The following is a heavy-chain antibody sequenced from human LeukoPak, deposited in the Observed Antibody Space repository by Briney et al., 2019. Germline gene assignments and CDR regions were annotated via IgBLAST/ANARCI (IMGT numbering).Heavy chain of an antibody. J-gene: IGHJ5*02. CDR3: ARDHNSSGYYYVGWFDP. CDR2: INPDSGGT. Sequence: ASVKVSCKASGYTFTDYYIHWVRQAPGQGLEWMGWINPDSGGTNYAQKLQGRVTMTTDTSTSTAYMELRSLRSDDTAVYYCARDHNSSGYYYVGWFDPWGQGTLVTVSS. V-gene: IGHV1-2*02. D-gene: IGHD3-22*01. CDR1: GYTFTDYY.